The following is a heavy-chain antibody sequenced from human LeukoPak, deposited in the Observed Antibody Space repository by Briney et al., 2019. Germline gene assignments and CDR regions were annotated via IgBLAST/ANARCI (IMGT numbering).Heavy chain of an antibody. CDR1: GYTFTSYA. V-gene: IGHV7-4-1*02. Sequence: ASVKVSCKASGYTFTSYAMNWVRQAPGQGLEWMGWINTNTGSPTYAQGFTGRFVFSLDTSVSTAYLQISSLKAEDTAVYYCARRNSGYDYGDWFDPWGQGTLVTVSS. CDR3: ARRNSGYDYGDWFDP. J-gene: IGHJ5*02. D-gene: IGHD5-12*01. CDR2: INTNTGSP.